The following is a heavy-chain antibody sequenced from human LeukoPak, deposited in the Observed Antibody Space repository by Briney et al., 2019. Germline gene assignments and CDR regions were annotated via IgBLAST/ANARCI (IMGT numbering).Heavy chain of an antibody. CDR2: FHTSGNN. D-gene: IGHD3-3*01. Sequence: SETKFLTCAVSYVSISPYYWAWIRKPPGKGLEWIGNFHTSGNNNQYPSLKSQVTISVDKSKNNFYLRLTSVNAADTAVYYCARLSAAVHLGGFDLWGQGTMVTVSS. CDR1: YVSISPYY. J-gene: IGHJ3*01. CDR3: ARLSAAVHLGGFDL. V-gene: IGHV4-4*09.